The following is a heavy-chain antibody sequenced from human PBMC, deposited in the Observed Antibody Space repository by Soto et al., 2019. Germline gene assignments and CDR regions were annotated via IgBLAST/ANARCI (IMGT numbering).Heavy chain of an antibody. CDR1: GYTFTIYA. V-gene: IGHV1-3*01. D-gene: IGHD6-19*01. CDR3: VRGNLFSSGWYLNWFDH. J-gene: IGHJ5*02. CDR2: INAGNGNA. Sequence: GASVKVSCKASGYTFTIYAMRWVRQAPGQRLEWMGWINAGNGNAQYSQKFQGRVTITRDTSASTAYMELSSLRSEDTAVYYCVRGNLFSSGWYLNWFDHWAKGPLVTV.